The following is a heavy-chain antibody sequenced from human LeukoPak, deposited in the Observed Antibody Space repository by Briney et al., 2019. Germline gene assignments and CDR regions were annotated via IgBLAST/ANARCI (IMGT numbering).Heavy chain of an antibody. V-gene: IGHV1-69*06. CDR2: IIPIFGTA. J-gene: IGHJ5*02. CDR3: AREKKGYCGGDCKGAWFDP. Sequence: SVKVSCKASGGTFSSYAISWVRQAPGQGLEWMGGIIPIFGTANYAQKFQGRVTITADKSTSTAYMELSSLRSEDTAVYYCAREKKGYCGGDCKGAWFDPWGQGTLVTVSS. CDR1: GGTFSSYA. D-gene: IGHD2-21*02.